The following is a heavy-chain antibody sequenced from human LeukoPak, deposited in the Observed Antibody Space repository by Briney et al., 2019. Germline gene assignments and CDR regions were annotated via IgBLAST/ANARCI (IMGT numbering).Heavy chain of an antibody. Sequence: SETLSLTCTVSGGSISSGSYYWSWIRQPPGKGLEWIGYIYYSGSTNYNPSLKSRVTISVDTSKNQFSLKLSSVTAADTAVYYCAREGGATATSDAFDIWGQGTMVTVSS. V-gene: IGHV4-61*01. J-gene: IGHJ3*02. D-gene: IGHD2-21*02. CDR3: AREGGATATSDAFDI. CDR2: IYYSGST. CDR1: GGSISSGSYY.